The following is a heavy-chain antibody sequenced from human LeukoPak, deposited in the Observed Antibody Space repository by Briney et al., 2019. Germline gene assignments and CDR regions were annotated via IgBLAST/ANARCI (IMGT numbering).Heavy chain of an antibody. CDR1: GGSISSYY. J-gene: IGHJ6*02. CDR3: AREQRTNGVCAPYYYYGMDV. Sequence: SETLSLTCTVSGGSISSYYWSWIRQPAGKGLEWIGRIYTSGSTNYNPSLKSRVTMSVDTSKNQFSLKLSSVTAADTAVYYCAREQRTNGVCAPYYYYGMDVWGQGTTVTVSS. CDR2: IYTSGST. D-gene: IGHD2-8*01. V-gene: IGHV4-4*07.